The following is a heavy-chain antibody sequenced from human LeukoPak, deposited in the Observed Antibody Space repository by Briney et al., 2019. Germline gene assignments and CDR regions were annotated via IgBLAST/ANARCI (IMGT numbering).Heavy chain of an antibody. CDR3: ARVKSTRESSAAPDK. V-gene: IGHV1-2*02. Sequence: ASVKVSCKASRYTFTGYYMHWVRQSTGQGLECMGWINPNSGGTNYAQKFQGRVTMTRDTSISTAYMELSRLRSDDTAVYYCARVKSTRESSAAPDKWGQGTLVTVSS. D-gene: IGHD3-10*01. J-gene: IGHJ4*02. CDR1: RYTFTGYY. CDR2: INPNSGGT.